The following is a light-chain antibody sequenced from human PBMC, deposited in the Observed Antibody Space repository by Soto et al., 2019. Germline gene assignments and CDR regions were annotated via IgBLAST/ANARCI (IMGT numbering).Light chain of an antibody. CDR2: AAP. CDR3: QQLNSYPLT. Sequence: AIRMTQSPSSLSASTGDRVTITCRASQGISSYLAWYQQRPGKAPKLLIYAAPTLQSGVPSRFSGSGSGTEFTLTISSLQPEDFATYSCQQLNSYPLTFGGGTKVDI. J-gene: IGKJ4*01. CDR1: QGISSY. V-gene: IGKV1-8*01.